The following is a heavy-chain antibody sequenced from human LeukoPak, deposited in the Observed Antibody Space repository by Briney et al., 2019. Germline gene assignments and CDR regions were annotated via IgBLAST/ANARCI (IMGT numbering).Heavy chain of an antibody. J-gene: IGHJ4*02. Sequence: GASVKVSCKTSGGTFSSYGISWVRQAPGQGLEWMGGSIPIFATANYAQKFQGRVTITTDESTSTAYMELSSLRSEDTAVYYCASSTRGVHEYSYGGYFDYWGQGTLVTVSS. V-gene: IGHV1-69*05. CDR2: SIPIFATA. CDR3: ASSTRGVHEYSYGGYFDY. CDR1: GGTFSSYG. D-gene: IGHD5-18*01.